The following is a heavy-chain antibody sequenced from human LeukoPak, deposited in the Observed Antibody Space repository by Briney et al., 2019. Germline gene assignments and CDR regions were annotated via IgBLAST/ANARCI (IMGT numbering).Heavy chain of an antibody. J-gene: IGHJ5*02. Sequence: SVKVSCKGSGGSFGDFAIIWVRQAPGHGLEWMGRSVPMSDTKDYAQKFQGRVTFTTDESTTTAHMELSNLSPEDTAVYYCAATSIIFNWFDPWGQGTLVTVSS. CDR2: SVPMSDTK. CDR1: GGSFGDFA. D-gene: IGHD1-14*01. CDR3: AATSIIFNWFDP. V-gene: IGHV1-69*05.